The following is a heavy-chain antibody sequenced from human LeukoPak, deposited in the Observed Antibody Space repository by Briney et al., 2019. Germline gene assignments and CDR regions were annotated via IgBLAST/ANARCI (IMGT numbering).Heavy chain of an antibody. CDR3: ARDFRDYGGDSGYFDY. J-gene: IGHJ4*02. Sequence: GASVKVSCKASGYTFTTYGISWVRQAPGQGPEWMGWISAHNVNTNYAQKFQGRITMTTDTSTSTAYMEVRSLRSDDTAVYYCARDFRDYGGDSGYFDYWGQGTLVTVSS. V-gene: IGHV1-18*01. CDR1: GYTFTTYG. D-gene: IGHD4-23*01. CDR2: ISAHNVNT.